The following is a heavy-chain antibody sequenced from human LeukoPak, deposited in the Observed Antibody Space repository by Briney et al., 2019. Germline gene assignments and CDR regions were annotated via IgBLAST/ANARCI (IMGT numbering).Heavy chain of an antibody. J-gene: IGHJ4*02. Sequence: GGSLRLSCAASGFMFSSNWMSWVRLAPGKGLEWAANIKEDGTETYYVDSVKGRFTIPRDNAKNSLYLQMNSLRVEDTAVYYCAKEGRSLQTYWGQGTLVTVSS. V-gene: IGHV3-7*03. CDR2: IKEDGTET. CDR1: GFMFSSNW. CDR3: AKEGRSLQTY. D-gene: IGHD5-24*01.